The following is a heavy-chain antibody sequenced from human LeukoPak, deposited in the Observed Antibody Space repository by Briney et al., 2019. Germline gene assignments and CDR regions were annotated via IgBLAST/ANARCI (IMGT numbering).Heavy chain of an antibody. D-gene: IGHD3-9*01. J-gene: IGHJ4*02. Sequence: GSLRLSCAASGFTFSSYSMNWVRQAPGKGLEWVSSISSSSSYIYYADSVKGRFTISRDNAKNSLYLQMNSLRAEDTAVYYCARDALGDILTGYYFDYWGQGTLVTVSS. CDR1: GFTFSSYS. CDR2: ISSSSSYI. V-gene: IGHV3-21*01. CDR3: ARDALGDILTGYYFDY.